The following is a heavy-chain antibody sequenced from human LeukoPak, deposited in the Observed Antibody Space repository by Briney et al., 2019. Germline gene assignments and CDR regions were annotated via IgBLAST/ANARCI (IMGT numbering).Heavy chain of an antibody. CDR3: ARAPDGTLDL. CDR2: IRGNGDSP. V-gene: IGHV1-46*01. Sequence: GASVKVSCKASGFTFINYHMHWVRQAPGQGLEWVALIRGNGDSPDYAQKFQGRVTVTCDTSTSIVYLELKSLKLEDTAFYYCARAPDGTLDLWGQGTLVIASS. J-gene: IGHJ5*02. D-gene: IGHD1-1*01. CDR1: GFTFINYH.